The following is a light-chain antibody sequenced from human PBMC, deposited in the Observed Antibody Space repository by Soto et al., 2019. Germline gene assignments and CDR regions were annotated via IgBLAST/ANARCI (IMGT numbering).Light chain of an antibody. J-gene: IGLJ1*01. CDR2: ANI. CDR3: SSFTRSRAYV. CDR1: SSNIGAGYD. V-gene: IGLV1-40*01. Sequence: QSVLTQPPSVSGAPGQRVTISCTGSSSNIGAGYDVHWYQQRPGTAPKLLISANINRPSGVPDRFSGSKSGTSASLAITGLQADDEGDYYCSSFTRSRAYVFGSGTKLTVL.